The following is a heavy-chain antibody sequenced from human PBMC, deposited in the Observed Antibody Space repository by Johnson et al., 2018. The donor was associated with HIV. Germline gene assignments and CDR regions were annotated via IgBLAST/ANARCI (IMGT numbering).Heavy chain of an antibody. CDR2: IYRGGST. D-gene: IGHD1-7*01. J-gene: IGHJ3*02. V-gene: IGHV3-53*01. Sequence: VQLVESGGGLIQPGGSLRLSCAAPGFPVSSNYMRWVRQAPGQGLEWVSVIYRGGSTYYADSVKGRFTISRDNSKNTLYLQMNSLRAEDTAVDYCARDRAWNYEGAFDIWGPGTMVTVSS. CDR3: ARDRAWNYEGAFDI. CDR1: GFPVSSNY.